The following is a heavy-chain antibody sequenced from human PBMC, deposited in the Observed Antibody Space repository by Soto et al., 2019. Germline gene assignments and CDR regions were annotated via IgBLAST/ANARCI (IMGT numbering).Heavy chain of an antibody. CDR2: INHSGST. Sequence: QVQLQQWGAGLLKPSETLSLTCAVYGGSFSGYYWSWIRQPPGKGLEWIGEINHSGSTNYNPSLKSRVTISVDTSKNQFSLKLSSVTAADTAVYYCARVSYDFWSGYSPYYYYGMDVWGLGTTVTVSS. CDR1: GGSFSGYY. J-gene: IGHJ6*02. V-gene: IGHV4-34*01. CDR3: ARVSYDFWSGYSPYYYYGMDV. D-gene: IGHD3-3*01.